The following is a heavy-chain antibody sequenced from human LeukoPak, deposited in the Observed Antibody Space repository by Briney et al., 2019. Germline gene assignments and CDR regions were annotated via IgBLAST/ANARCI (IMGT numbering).Heavy chain of an antibody. CDR3: ARFTGSFRGHFGNDP. D-gene: IGHD1-26*01. CDR2: ISAYNGNT. V-gene: IGHV1-18*01. J-gene: IGHJ5*02. Sequence: ASVKVSCKASGYTFTSYGISWVRQAPGQGLEWMGWISAYNGNTNYAQKLQGRVTMTTDTSTSTAYMELRSLRSDDTAVYYCARFTGSFRGHFGNDPWGQGTLVTVSS. CDR1: GYTFTSYG.